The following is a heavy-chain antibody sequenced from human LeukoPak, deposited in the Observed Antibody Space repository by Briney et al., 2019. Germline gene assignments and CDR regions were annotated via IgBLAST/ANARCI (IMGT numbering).Heavy chain of an antibody. CDR2: ISWNSGSI. D-gene: IGHD3-10*01. J-gene: IGHJ4*02. V-gene: IGHV3-9*01. CDR1: GFTFDDYA. Sequence: PGGSLRLSCAASGFTFDDYAMDWVRQAPGKGLEWVSGISWNSGSIGYADSVKGRFTISRDNAKNSLYLQMNSLRAEDTALYYCAKGELFDYWGQGTLVTVSS. CDR3: AKGELFDY.